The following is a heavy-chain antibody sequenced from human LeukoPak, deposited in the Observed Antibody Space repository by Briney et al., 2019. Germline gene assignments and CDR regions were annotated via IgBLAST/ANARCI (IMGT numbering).Heavy chain of an antibody. CDR1: GYSFTSYW. V-gene: IGHV5-51*01. J-gene: IGHJ3*02. D-gene: IGHD2-2*01. Sequence: GESLKISCKGSGYSFTSYWIGWVRQMPGKGLEWMGILYPGDSDIRYSPSFQGQVIISADNSISTPYLQWNSLKASDTAIYYCARSCSSTSCYLTDAFDIWGQGTMVTVSS. CDR3: ARSCSSTSCYLTDAFDI. CDR2: LYPGDSDI.